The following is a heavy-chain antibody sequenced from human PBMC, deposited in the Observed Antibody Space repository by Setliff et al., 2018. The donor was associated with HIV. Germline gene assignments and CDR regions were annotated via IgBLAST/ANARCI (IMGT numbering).Heavy chain of an antibody. D-gene: IGHD5-18*01. CDR3: ARRWGIRGYSS. CDR1: DYSITSGYY. Sequence: PSETLSLTCGISDYSITSGYYWGWIRQPPGKGLEWIGSIYRSGSTYDNPSLKSRVTISVDTSKNQFSLKLYSVTAADTSVYYCARRWGIRGYSSWGQGTLVTVSS. V-gene: IGHV4-38-2*01. J-gene: IGHJ5*02. CDR2: IYRSGST.